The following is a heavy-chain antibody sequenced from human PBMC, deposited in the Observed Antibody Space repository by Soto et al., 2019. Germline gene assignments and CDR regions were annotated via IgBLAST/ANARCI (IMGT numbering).Heavy chain of an antibody. D-gene: IGHD2-21*01. CDR1: GYSFTSYW. J-gene: IGHJ6*02. CDR3: ARFSFGWCKQYYYGMDV. CDR2: IYPGDSDT. V-gene: IGHV5-51*01. Sequence: GESLKISCKGSGYSFTSYWIGWVRQMPGKGLEWMGIIYPGDSDTRYSPSFQGQVTISADKSISTAYLQWSSLKASDTAMYYCARFSFGWCKQYYYGMDVWGQGTTVTVSS.